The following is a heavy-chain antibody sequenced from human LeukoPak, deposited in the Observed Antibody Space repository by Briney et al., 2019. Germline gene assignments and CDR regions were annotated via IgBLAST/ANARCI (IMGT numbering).Heavy chain of an antibody. J-gene: IGHJ6*03. Sequence: PGGSLRLSCAASGFTFSSYGMHWVRQAPGKGLEWVAFIRCDGSNKYYADSVKGRFTISRDNSKNTLYLQMNSLRAEDTAVYYCAKDWRSVPQSTYYMDVWGKGTTVTVSS. CDR2: IRCDGSNK. CDR3: AKDWRSVPQSTYYMDV. CDR1: GFTFSSYG. D-gene: IGHD2-2*01. V-gene: IGHV3-30*02.